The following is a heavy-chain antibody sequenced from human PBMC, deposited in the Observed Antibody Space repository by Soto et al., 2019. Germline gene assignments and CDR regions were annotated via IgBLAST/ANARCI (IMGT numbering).Heavy chain of an antibody. D-gene: IGHD2-8*02. CDR2: VSHRGST. Sequence: SETLSLTCAVNGGSFTGYYGCWIRQSPGKGLEWIGEVSHRGSTNYNPSLKSRVTISIDTSKNQFSLKLNSVTAADTGMYYCARDKITGLFDYWGQGTLVTVSS. CDR3: ARDKITGLFDY. V-gene: IGHV4-34*01. CDR1: GGSFTGYY. J-gene: IGHJ4*02.